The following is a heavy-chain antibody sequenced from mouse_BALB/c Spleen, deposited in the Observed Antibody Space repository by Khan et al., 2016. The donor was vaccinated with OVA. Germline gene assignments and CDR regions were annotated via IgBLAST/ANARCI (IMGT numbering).Heavy chain of an antibody. CDR1: GYTFTDYN. Sequence: EVELVESGPELVKPGASVKISCKASGYTFTDYNMDWVKQSHGKSLKWFGDITPKNVGTISNQNFKAKATLTVDQSSSTAYLELRSMTSEDTAVYYCTRGGHGSPFDYWGQGTTLTVSS. D-gene: IGHD1-1*01. CDR3: TRGGHGSPFDY. CDR2: ITPKNVGT. V-gene: IGHV1-18*01. J-gene: IGHJ2*01.